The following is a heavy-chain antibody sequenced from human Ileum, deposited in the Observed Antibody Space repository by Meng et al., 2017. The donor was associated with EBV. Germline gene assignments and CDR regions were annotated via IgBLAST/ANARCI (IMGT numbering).Heavy chain of an antibody. D-gene: IGHD5-18*01. CDR2: IYHSGGT. V-gene: IGHV4-4*02. CDR1: GASITESNS. CDR3: ARWAFIYSYGFDH. J-gene: IGHJ4*02. Sequence: PVQAPGPGLVTPSATLSLTCAVSGASITESNSWSWVRQPPGKGLEWIGEIYHSGGTNYNPSLKSRVTISVDKSKNQISLKLNSVTAADTAVYYCARWAFIYSYGFDHWGQGTLVTVSS.